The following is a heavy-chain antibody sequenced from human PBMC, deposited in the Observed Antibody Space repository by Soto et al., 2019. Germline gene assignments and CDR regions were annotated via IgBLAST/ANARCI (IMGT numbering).Heavy chain of an antibody. J-gene: IGHJ6*02. V-gene: IGHV1-18*01. Sequence: GASVKVSCKASGYTFTSYGISWVRQAPGQGLEWMGWISAYNGNTNYAQKLQGRVTMTTDTSTSTAYMELRSLRSDDTAVYYFARDRDCTNGVCYFLYYYGMDVWGQGTTVTVSS. CDR1: GYTFTSYG. D-gene: IGHD2-8*01. CDR3: ARDRDCTNGVCYFLYYYGMDV. CDR2: ISAYNGNT.